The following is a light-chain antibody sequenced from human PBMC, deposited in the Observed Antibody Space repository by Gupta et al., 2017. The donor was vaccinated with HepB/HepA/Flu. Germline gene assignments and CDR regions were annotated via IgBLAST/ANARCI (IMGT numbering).Light chain of an antibody. CDR3: QQRSNWLHT. CDR2: DAS. V-gene: IGKV3-11*01. Sequence: EILLTQSPATLSLSPGERATLSCRASQSVSSYLAWYQQKPGQAPRLLIYDASNRATGIPARFSGSGSGTDFTLTISSLEPEDFAVYYCQQRSNWLHTFGQGTKLEIK. CDR1: QSVSSY. J-gene: IGKJ2*01.